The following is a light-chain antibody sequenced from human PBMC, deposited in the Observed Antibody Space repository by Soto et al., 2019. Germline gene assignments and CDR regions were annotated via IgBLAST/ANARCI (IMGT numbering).Light chain of an antibody. Sequence: QSALTQPASMSGSPGQSITISCTGTSSDVGNYNLVSWYQQHPGKAPKLMIYEVSKRPSGVSNRFSGSKSGNTPSLTIFWLQAEDEADYSCCSYAGSSTDVFGSGTKVTVL. V-gene: IGLV2-23*02. CDR3: CSYAGSSTDV. CDR2: EVS. CDR1: SSDVGNYNL. J-gene: IGLJ1*01.